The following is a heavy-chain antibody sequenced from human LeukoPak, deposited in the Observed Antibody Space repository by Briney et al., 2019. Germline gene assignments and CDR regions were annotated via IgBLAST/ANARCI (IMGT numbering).Heavy chain of an antibody. CDR1: GFSFSSYY. J-gene: IGHJ6*02. CDR3: GRGRFPYSVDV. D-gene: IGHD3-3*01. CDR2: INGDGSIT. V-gene: IGHV3-74*01. Sequence: RGSLRLSCAASGFSFSSYYMHWVRQAPGKGLVWVAHINGDGSITGHADSVKGRFTISRDNAKNTLFLQVSSLTAEDAAVYYCGRGRFPYSVDVWGQGTTVTVSS.